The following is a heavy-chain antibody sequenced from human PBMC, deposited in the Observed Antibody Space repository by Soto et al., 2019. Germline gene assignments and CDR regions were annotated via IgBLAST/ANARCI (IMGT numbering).Heavy chain of an antibody. V-gene: IGHV3-23*01. CDR1: GFTFSSYA. J-gene: IGHJ5*01. D-gene: IGHD4-17*01. Sequence: EVHLLESGGGLVQPGGSLRLSCTASGFTFSSYAMTWVRQAPGRGLEGVSGITASGGRTFYADSVKGRFTISRDNSRSTLYHQMNSLRAEDTAVYYCAKDTRYADYVRWFDSWGQGTLVTVSS. CDR2: ITASGGRT. CDR3: AKDTRYADYVRWFDS.